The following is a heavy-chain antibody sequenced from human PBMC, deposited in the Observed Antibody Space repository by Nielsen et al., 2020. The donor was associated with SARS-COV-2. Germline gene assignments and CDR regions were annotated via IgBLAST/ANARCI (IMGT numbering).Heavy chain of an antibody. D-gene: IGHD3-22*01. CDR3: AREDYDSSGCIDY. J-gene: IGHJ4*02. CDR1: GFTFSDYY. CDR2: ISSSSSYT. V-gene: IGHV3-11*06. Sequence: GESLKISCAASGFTFSDYYMSWIRQAPGKGLEWVSYISSSSSYTNYADSVKGRFTISRDNAKNSLYLQMNTLRAEDTAVYYCAREDYDSSGCIDYWGQGTLVTVSS.